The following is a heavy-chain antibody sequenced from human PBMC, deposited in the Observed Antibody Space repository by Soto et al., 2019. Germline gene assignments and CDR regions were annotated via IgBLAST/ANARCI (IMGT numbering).Heavy chain of an antibody. V-gene: IGHV5-10-1*01. CDR2: IDPSDSYT. J-gene: IGHJ4*02. CDR1: GCSIISYG. CDR3: ARTTYYDFWSGYLYVY. D-gene: IGHD3-3*01. Sequence: PGESMKICWKGSGCSIISYGSSWVRQMTGKGLEWMGRIDPSDSYTNYSPSFQGHVTISADKSISTAYLQWSSLKASDTAMYYCARTTYYDFWSGYLYVYWGQGTLVTVSS.